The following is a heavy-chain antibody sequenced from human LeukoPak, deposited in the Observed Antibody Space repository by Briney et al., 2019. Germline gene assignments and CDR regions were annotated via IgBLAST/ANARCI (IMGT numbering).Heavy chain of an antibody. Sequence: GGSLRLSCAAPGFTFSDYYMTWIRQAPGRGLEWISYINGSSSDTKYADSVKGRFTISRDNAKNSLYLLMNSLRAEDTAVYYCAGRGTTYCTVESCHPNWFDLWGQGTLVTVSS. J-gene: IGHJ5*02. CDR3: AGRGTTYCTVESCHPNWFDL. CDR1: GFTFSDYY. V-gene: IGHV3-11*03. CDR2: INGSSSDT. D-gene: IGHD2-8*02.